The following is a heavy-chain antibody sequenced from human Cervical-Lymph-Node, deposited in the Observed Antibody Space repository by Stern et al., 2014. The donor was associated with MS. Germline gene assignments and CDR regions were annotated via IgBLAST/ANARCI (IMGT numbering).Heavy chain of an antibody. J-gene: IGHJ4*02. D-gene: IGHD2-8*01. CDR3: ARDYEDTSMLFDH. CDR1: GFTFSSYG. Sequence: VHLEESGGAVVQPGRSLRLSCAASGFTFSSYGMHLVRQAPGKVLEWGTVISYDGNHKYYAASVKGRFTISRDNSKNTLHLQMNSVTPDDTAIYYCARDYEDTSMLFDHWGQGTLVTVSS. CDR2: ISYDGNHK. V-gene: IGHV3-30*03.